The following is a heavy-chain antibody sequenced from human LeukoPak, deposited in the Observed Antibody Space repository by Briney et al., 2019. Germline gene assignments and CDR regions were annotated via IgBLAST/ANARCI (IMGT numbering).Heavy chain of an antibody. CDR2: IIPIIGFT. Sequence: GASVKVSCKASGGTFSYYAINWVRQAPGQGLDWMGRIIPIIGFTNYSQTFQGRITITADKSMSTAYMELSSLRSDDTAVYYCASVELATQLDYWGQGTLVTVSS. D-gene: IGHD5-24*01. J-gene: IGHJ4*02. CDR3: ASVELATQLDY. V-gene: IGHV1-69*04. CDR1: GGTFSYYA.